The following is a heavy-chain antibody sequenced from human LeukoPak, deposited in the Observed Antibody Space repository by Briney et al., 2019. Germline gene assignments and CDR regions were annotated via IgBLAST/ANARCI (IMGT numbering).Heavy chain of an antibody. D-gene: IGHD3-16*01. J-gene: IGHJ5*02. CDR2: ISSSSSYI. V-gene: IGHV3-21*01. CDR1: GFTFSSYS. CDR3: ASLSLGESDNWFDP. Sequence: PGGSLRLSCAASGFTFSSYSMNWVRQAPGKGLEWVPSISSSSSYIYYADSVKGRFTISRDNAKNSLYLQMNSLRAEDTAVYYCASLSLGESDNWFDPWGQGTLVTVSS.